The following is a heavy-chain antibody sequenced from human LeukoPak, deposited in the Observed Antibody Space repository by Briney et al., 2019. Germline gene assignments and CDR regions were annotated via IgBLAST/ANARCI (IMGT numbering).Heavy chain of an antibody. J-gene: IGHJ3*02. V-gene: IGHV3-73*01. Sequence: GGSLRLSCAASGFTFSGSAMHWVRQASGKGLEWVGRIRSKANSYATAYAASVKGRFTISRDDSKNTAYLQMNSLKTEDTAVYYCTTEDTAMVTGAFDIWGQGTMVTVSS. D-gene: IGHD5-18*01. CDR2: IRSKANSYAT. CDR3: TTEDTAMVTGAFDI. CDR1: GFTFSGSA.